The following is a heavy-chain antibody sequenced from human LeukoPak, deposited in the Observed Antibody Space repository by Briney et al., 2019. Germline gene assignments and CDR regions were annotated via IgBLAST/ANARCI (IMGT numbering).Heavy chain of an antibody. CDR2: INHSGST. V-gene: IGHV4-34*01. J-gene: IGHJ3*02. CDR1: SGSFSGYY. D-gene: IGHD6-13*01. Sequence: PSETLSLTCAVYSGSFSGYYWSWIRQPPGKGLEWIGEINHSGSTNYNPSLKSRVTISVDTSKNQFSLKLSSVTAADTAVYYCARHGRRGYSSSWYAFDIWGQGTMVTVSS. CDR3: ARHGRRGYSSSWYAFDI.